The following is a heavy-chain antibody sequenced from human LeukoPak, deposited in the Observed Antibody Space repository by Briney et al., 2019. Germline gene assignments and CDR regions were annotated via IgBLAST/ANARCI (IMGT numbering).Heavy chain of an antibody. J-gene: IGHJ6*03. CDR2: ISAYNGNT. CDR3: ARVGGGREQLWFISLPYYYYYYMDV. D-gene: IGHD5-18*01. Sequence: ASVKVSCKASGYTFTSYGISWVRQAPGQGLEWMGGISAYNGNTNYAQKLQGRVTMTTDTSTSTAYLELRSLRSDAPAVYYCARVGGGREQLWFISLPYYYYYYMDVWGKGTTVTVSS. V-gene: IGHV1-18*01. CDR1: GYTFTSYG.